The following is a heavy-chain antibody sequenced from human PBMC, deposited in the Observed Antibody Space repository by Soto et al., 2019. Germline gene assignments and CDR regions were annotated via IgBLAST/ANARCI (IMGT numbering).Heavy chain of an antibody. J-gene: IGHJ6*02. V-gene: IGHV3-33*01. CDR1: GFNFNYHG. CDR3: PRDAQPLANYGMDV. CDR2: LWAGGNYA. D-gene: IGHD6-13*01. Sequence: QVRLLESWGNVVQPGRSLRLSCATSGFNFNYHGMHWVRQAPGKGLEWVAHLWAGGNYAYYAYSVQGRFTISIDQYPNTIFMQMNSLGAEDTAVYYCPRDAQPLANYGMDVWGQGPTVTVSS.